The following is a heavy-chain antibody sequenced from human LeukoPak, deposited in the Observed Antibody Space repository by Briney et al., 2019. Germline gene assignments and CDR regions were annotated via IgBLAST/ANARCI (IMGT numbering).Heavy chain of an antibody. Sequence: SETLSLTCAVYGGSFSGYYWSWIRQPPGKGLEWIGEINHSGSTNYNPSLTSRGTISVDTSKNQFSLKLSSVTAADTAVYYCARGDYYYDSSGFSPGHDAFDIWGQGTMVTVSS. D-gene: IGHD3-22*01. CDR2: INHSGST. V-gene: IGHV4-34*01. CDR1: GGSFSGYY. CDR3: ARGDYYYDSSGFSPGHDAFDI. J-gene: IGHJ3*02.